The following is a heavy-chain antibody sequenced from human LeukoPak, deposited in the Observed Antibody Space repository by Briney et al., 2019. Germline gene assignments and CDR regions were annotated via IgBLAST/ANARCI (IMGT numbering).Heavy chain of an antibody. CDR3: AKGLHSGYDSMNFDY. J-gene: IGHJ4*02. CDR1: EFTFSSYA. D-gene: IGHD5-12*01. CDR2: ISGSGGST. V-gene: IGHV3-23*01. Sequence: GGSLRLSCAASEFTFSSYAMSWVRQAPGKGLEWVSAISGSGGSTYYADSVKGRFTISRDNSKNTLYLQMNSLRAEDTAVYYCAKGLHSGYDSMNFDYWGQGTLVTVSS.